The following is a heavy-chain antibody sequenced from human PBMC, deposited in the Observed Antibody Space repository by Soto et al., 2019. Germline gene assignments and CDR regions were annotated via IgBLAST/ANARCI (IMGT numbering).Heavy chain of an antibody. J-gene: IGHJ4*02. V-gene: IGHV1-69*06. Sequence: ASVKVSCKASGGTFSSYAISWVRQAPGQGLEWMGGIIPIFGTANYAQKFQGRVTITADKSTSTAYMELSSLRSEDTAVYYCASRGYSYGPFDYWGQGTLVTVSS. CDR1: GGTFSSYA. CDR2: IIPIFGTA. D-gene: IGHD5-18*01. CDR3: ASRGYSYGPFDY.